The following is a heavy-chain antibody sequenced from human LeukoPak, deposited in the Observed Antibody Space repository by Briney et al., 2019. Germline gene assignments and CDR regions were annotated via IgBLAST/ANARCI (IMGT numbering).Heavy chain of an antibody. V-gene: IGHV4-59*12. D-gene: IGHD3-16*02. J-gene: IGHJ4*02. Sequence: SETLSLTCTVSGGSISSYYWSWIRQPPGKGLEWIGYIYYSGSTNYNPSLKSRVTISVDTSKNQFSLKLSSVTAADTAVYYCARGGRDYVWGSYRPHYFDYWGQGTLVTVSS. CDR2: IYYSGST. CDR1: GGSISSYY. CDR3: ARGGRDYVWGSYRPHYFDY.